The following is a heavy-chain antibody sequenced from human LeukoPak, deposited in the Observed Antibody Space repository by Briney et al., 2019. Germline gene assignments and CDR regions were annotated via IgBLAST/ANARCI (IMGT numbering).Heavy chain of an antibody. Sequence: GGSLRLSCAASGFTFSDYYMSWIRQAPGKGLEWVSYISSSSSYTNYADSVKGRFTISRDNAENSLYLQMNSLRAEDTAVYYCARANTGDAFDIWGQGTMVTVSS. V-gene: IGHV3-11*05. CDR1: GFTFSDYY. CDR3: ARANTGDAFDI. D-gene: IGHD5-18*01. J-gene: IGHJ3*02. CDR2: ISSSSSYT.